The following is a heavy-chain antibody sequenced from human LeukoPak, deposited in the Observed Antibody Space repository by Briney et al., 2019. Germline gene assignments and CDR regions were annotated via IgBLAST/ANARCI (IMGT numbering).Heavy chain of an antibody. Sequence: PGGSLRLSCAASGFTFSSYWMSWVRQAPGKGLEWVANIKQDGSEKYYVDSVKGRFTISRDNAKNSLYLQMNSLRAEDTAVYYCARGIGYCSGGSCYLFDYWGQGTLVTVSS. J-gene: IGHJ4*02. CDR1: GFTFSSYW. CDR2: IKQDGSEK. V-gene: IGHV3-7*03. D-gene: IGHD2-15*01. CDR3: ARGIGYCSGGSCYLFDY.